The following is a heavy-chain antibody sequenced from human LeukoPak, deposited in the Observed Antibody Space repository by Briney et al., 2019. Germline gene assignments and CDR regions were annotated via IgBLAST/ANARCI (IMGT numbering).Heavy chain of an antibody. Sequence: GGSLRLSCAASGFTFSSYTMSWVRQAPGKGLEWVSTITTSDGNTYYADPVKGRFTISRDNSKNTLYLQMSSLRAEDTAVYFCAKAPREYCSSTSCPNWFDSWGQGTLVTVSS. CDR2: ITTSDGNT. CDR3: AKAPREYCSSTSCPNWFDS. V-gene: IGHV3-23*01. J-gene: IGHJ5*01. CDR1: GFTFSSYT. D-gene: IGHD2-2*01.